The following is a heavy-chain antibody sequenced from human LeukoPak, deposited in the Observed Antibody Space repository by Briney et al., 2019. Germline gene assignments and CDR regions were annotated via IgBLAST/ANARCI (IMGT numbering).Heavy chain of an antibody. Sequence: GGSLRLSCAASGFTFSSYAMSWVRQAPGKGLEWVSAISGSGGSTYYADSVKGRFTISRDNSKNMLYLQMNSLRAEDTAVYYCAKDRSSSSRLADYWGQGTLVTVSS. J-gene: IGHJ4*02. CDR2: ISGSGGST. CDR1: GFTFSSYA. D-gene: IGHD6-13*01. V-gene: IGHV3-23*01. CDR3: AKDRSSSSRLADY.